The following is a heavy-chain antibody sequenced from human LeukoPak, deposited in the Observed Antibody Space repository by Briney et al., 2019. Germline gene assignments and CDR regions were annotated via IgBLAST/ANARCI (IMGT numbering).Heavy chain of an antibody. CDR2: INPKSGDT. V-gene: IGHV1-2*02. J-gene: IGHJ4*02. CDR1: GYTFSGYY. CDR3: ATDPRIVGATIPGDY. D-gene: IGHD1-26*01. Sequence: ASVKVSRKASGYTFSGYYIHWVRQAPGQGLEWMGWINPKSGDTNYAQKFQGRVTMTRDTSISTAYMEVSRLRSDDTAVYYCATDPRIVGATIPGDYWGQGTLVTVSS.